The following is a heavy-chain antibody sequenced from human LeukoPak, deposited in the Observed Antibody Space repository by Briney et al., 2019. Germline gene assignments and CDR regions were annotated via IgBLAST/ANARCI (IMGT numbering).Heavy chain of an antibody. CDR3: AKGDISMIPD. J-gene: IGHJ4*02. V-gene: IGHV3-53*01. Sequence: PGGSLRLSCAASGFTVSNNYMSWVRQAPGKGLEWVSVIKSGGDTYYADSVKGRFTISRDNSKNTLSLQMDTLRVEDTAVYYCAKGDISMIPDWGQGTLVTVSS. CDR2: IKSGGDT. D-gene: IGHD3-22*01. CDR1: GFTVSNNY.